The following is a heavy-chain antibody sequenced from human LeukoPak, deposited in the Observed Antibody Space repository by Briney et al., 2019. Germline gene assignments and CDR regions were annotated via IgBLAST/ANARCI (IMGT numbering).Heavy chain of an antibody. CDR2: IYYSGST. V-gene: IGHV4-59*08. J-gene: IGHJ3*02. D-gene: IGHD3-9*01. CDR3: VRQYDILSGIVSFDI. CDR1: GGSISSYY. Sequence: SETLSLTCTVSGGSISSYYWSWIRQPPGKGLEWIWYIYYSGSTNYNPSLKSRVTISIDTSKNQLSLKLSAVTAADTAVYYCVRQYDILSGIVSFDIWGQGTMVTVSS.